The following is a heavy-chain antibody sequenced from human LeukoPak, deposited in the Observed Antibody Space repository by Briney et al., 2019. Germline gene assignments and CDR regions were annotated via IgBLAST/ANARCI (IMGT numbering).Heavy chain of an antibody. CDR3: AKDRIPDGKYSIDF. D-gene: IGHD5-24*01. V-gene: IGHV3-23*01. J-gene: IGHJ4*02. Sequence: GGSLRLSCAASGFTFSNAWMSWVRQAPGKGLEWVSVIVGNGGGIHYADSVKGRFTISRDNAKNTLYLQMNSLRAEDTAVYYCAKDRIPDGKYSIDFWGQGTLVTVSS. CDR1: GFTFSNAW. CDR2: IVGNGGGI.